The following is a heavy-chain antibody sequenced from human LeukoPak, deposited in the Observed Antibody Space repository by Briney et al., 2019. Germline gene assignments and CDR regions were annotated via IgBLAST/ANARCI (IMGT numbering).Heavy chain of an antibody. CDR1: GGSFSGYY. V-gene: IGHV4-34*01. J-gene: IGHJ4*02. D-gene: IGHD6-13*01. CDR2: INHSGST. CDR3: ARGFAAAGPTFDY. Sequence: SETLSLTCAVYGGSFSGYYWSWIRQPPGKGLEWIGEINHSGSTNYNPSLKSRVTISVDTSKNQFSLKLSPVTAADTAVYYCARGFAAAGPTFDYWGQGTLVTVSS.